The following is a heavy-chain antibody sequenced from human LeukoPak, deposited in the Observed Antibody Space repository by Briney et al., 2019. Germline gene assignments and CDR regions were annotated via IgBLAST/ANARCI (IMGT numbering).Heavy chain of an antibody. Sequence: SETLSLTCTVSGGSISSYYWSWIRQPPGKGLEWIGYIYYSGSTNYNPSLKSRVTISVDTSKNQFSLKLSSVTAADTAVYYCARAFWYYDSSGYLYYFDYWGQGTLVTVS. CDR2: IYYSGST. CDR1: GGSISSYY. CDR3: ARAFWYYDSSGYLYYFDY. D-gene: IGHD3-22*01. J-gene: IGHJ4*02. V-gene: IGHV4-59*01.